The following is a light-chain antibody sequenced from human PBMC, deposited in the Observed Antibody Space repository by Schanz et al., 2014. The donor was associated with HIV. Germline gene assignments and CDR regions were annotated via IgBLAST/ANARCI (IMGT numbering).Light chain of an antibody. V-gene: IGKV3-20*01. CDR3: QQYNNWPPA. CDR2: GAS. J-gene: IGKJ1*01. Sequence: EIVLTQSPGTLSLSPGERATLSCRASQSVSSSYLAWYQQKVGQAPRLLIYGASSRATGISDRFSGSGSGTDFTLTISRLGPEDFAVYYCQQYNNWPPAFGQGTKVEIK. CDR1: QSVSSSY.